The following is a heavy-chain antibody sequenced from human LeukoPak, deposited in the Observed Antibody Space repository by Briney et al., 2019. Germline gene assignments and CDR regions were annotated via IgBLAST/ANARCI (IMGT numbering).Heavy chain of an antibody. CDR2: IYYGGST. Sequence: SETLSLTCTVSGGSISSYYWSWIRQPPGKGLEWIGYIYYGGSTSYNPSLKSRVTISVDTSKNQFSLKLSSVTAADTAVYYCARAEDTSVRGVPYIFDYWGQGTLVTVSS. J-gene: IGHJ4*02. CDR3: ARAEDTSVRGVPYIFDY. D-gene: IGHD3-10*01. CDR1: GGSISSYY. V-gene: IGHV4-59*01.